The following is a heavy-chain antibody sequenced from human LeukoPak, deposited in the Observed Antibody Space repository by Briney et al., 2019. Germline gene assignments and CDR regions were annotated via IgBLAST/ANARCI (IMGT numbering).Heavy chain of an antibody. Sequence: GESLKISCKGSGYSFTSYWIGWVRQMPGKGPEWMGIIYPGDSDTRYSPSFQGQVTISADKSISTAYLQWSSLKASDTAMYYCARHVVVPAAPGLAYYYMDVWGKGTTVTVSS. V-gene: IGHV5-51*01. CDR2: IYPGDSDT. J-gene: IGHJ6*03. CDR1: GYSFTSYW. CDR3: ARHVVVPAAPGLAYYYMDV. D-gene: IGHD2-2*01.